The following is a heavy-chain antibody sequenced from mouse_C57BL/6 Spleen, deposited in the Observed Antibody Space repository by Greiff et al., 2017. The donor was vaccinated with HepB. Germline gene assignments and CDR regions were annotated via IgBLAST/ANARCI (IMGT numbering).Heavy chain of an antibody. V-gene: IGHV1-64*01. D-gene: IGHD4-1*01. CDR1: GYTFTSYW. CDR3: ARRGGTGKDFDY. Sequence: QIQLQQPGAELVKPGASVKLSCKASGYTFTSYWMHWVKQRPGQGLEWIGMIHPNSGSTNYNEKFKSKATLTVDKSSSTAYMQLSSLTSEDSAVYYCARRGGTGKDFDYWGQGTTLTVSS. CDR2: IHPNSGST. J-gene: IGHJ2*01.